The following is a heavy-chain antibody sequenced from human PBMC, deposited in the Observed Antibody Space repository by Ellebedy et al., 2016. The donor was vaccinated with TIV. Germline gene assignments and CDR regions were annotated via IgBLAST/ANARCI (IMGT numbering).Heavy chain of an antibody. J-gene: IGHJ4*02. Sequence: GESLKISCAASGFTFSRYNINWVRQAPGKGLEWVSYISRSSSTIYYADSVKGRFIISRDNAKNSVHLQMNSLRDEDTAVYYCARVPDYDILTGYGDYWGQGTLVTVSS. CDR2: ISRSSSTI. CDR3: ARVPDYDILTGYGDY. V-gene: IGHV3-48*02. D-gene: IGHD3-9*01. CDR1: GFTFSRYN.